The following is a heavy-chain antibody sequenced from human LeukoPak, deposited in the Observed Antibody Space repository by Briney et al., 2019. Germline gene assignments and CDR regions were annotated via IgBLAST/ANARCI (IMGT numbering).Heavy chain of an antibody. J-gene: IGHJ4*02. V-gene: IGHV4-30-4*01. CDR3: ARDRADYNGSGSYYADY. D-gene: IGHD3-10*01. CDR2: IYYSGST. Sequence: SETLSLTCTVSGGSISSGDYYWGWIRQPPGKGLEWIGYIYYSGSTYYNPSLKSRVTISVDTSKNQFSLKLSSVTAADTAVYYCARDRADYNGSGSYYADYWGQGTLVTVSS. CDR1: GGSISSGDYY.